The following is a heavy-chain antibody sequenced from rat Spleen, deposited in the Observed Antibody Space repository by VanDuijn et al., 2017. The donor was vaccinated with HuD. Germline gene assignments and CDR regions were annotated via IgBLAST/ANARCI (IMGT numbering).Heavy chain of an antibody. V-gene: IGHV5-58*01. CDR2: INPDGGST. Sequence: EVQLVETGGGFVQPGGSLKLSCVASGFTFSRYWMYWIRQAPGKGLECVSSINPDGGSTYYPDSVKGRFTISRDNAENTVYLHMDSLRSEDSATYYCARGAAGIYLGYFDYWGQGVMVTVSS. D-gene: IGHD2-1*01. J-gene: IGHJ2*01. CDR3: ARGAAGIYLGYFDY. CDR1: GFTFSRYW.